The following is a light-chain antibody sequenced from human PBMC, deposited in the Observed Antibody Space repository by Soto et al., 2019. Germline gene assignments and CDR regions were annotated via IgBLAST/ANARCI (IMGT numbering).Light chain of an antibody. CDR3: ASWSDSLNAYV. J-gene: IGLJ1*01. Sequence: QSVLTQSPSASGTPGQRVTISCSGSRSNIGRNFAYWYQHVPGTAPRLLIQRNNERPSGVPDRFSGSKSGSSASLAISGLRSEDDADYYCASWSDSLNAYVFGTGTKVTVL. V-gene: IGLV1-47*01. CDR2: RNN. CDR1: RSNIGRNF.